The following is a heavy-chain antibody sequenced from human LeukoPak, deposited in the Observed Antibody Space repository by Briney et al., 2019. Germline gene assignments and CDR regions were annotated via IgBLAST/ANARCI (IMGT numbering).Heavy chain of an antibody. D-gene: IGHD1-1*01. V-gene: IGHV1-18*01. CDR1: GYTFTSYG. CDR2: ISAYNGNT. J-gene: IGHJ6*03. Sequence: GASVKVSCKASGYTFTSYGISWVRQAPGQGLEWMGWISAYNGNTKNAQKLQGRVTMTTDTSTSTAYMELRSLRSDDTAVYFCARAATTPPYYMDVWGKGTTVTVSS. CDR3: ARAATTPPYYMDV.